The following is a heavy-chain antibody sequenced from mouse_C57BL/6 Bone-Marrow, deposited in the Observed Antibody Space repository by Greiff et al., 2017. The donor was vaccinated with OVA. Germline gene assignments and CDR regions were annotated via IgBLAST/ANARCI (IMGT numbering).Heavy chain of an antibody. CDR1: GYTFTSYG. CDR3: AIARTYYCGSPFAY. CDR2: IYPRSGNT. Sequence: QVQLQQSGAELARPGASVKLSCKASGYTFTSYGISWVKQRTGQGLEWIGEIYPRSGNTYYNEKFKGKATLTADKSSSTAYMELRSLTSEVSAVYFCAIARTYYCGSPFAYWGQGTLVTVSA. D-gene: IGHD1-1*01. V-gene: IGHV1-81*01. J-gene: IGHJ3*01.